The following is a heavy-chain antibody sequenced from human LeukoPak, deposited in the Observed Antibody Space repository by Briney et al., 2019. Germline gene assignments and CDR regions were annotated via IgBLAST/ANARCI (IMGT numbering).Heavy chain of an antibody. D-gene: IGHD5-18*01. J-gene: IGHJ4*02. CDR3: ARAISAMVADN. Sequence: GGSLRLSCAASGFGFSTYGMHWVGQAPGKGLEWVAVIRYDGGNKNYGDSVKGRFTISRDNSKNTLYLQMNTLRGEDTAVYYCARAISAMVADNWGQGTLVTVSS. V-gene: IGHV3-33*01. CDR1: GFGFSTYG. CDR2: IRYDGGNK.